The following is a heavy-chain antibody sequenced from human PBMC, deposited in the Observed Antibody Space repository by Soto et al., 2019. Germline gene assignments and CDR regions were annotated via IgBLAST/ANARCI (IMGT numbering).Heavy chain of an antibody. CDR2: INHSGST. CDR1: GGSFSGYY. V-gene: IGHV4-34*01. Sequence: SETLSLTCAVYGGSFSGYYWSWIRQPPGKGLEWIGEINHSGSTNYNPSLKSRVTISVDTSKNQFSLKLSSVTAADTAVYYCARSIMITFGGVIVPYYFDYWGQGTLVTVSS. D-gene: IGHD3-16*02. CDR3: ARSIMITFGGVIVPYYFDY. J-gene: IGHJ4*02.